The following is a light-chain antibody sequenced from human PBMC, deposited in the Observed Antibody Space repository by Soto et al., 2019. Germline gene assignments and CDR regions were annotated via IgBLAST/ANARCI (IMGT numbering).Light chain of an antibody. Sequence: QSVLTQPPSASGTPGQWVTISCSGSSSNIGVNSVDWYQHLPGTAPKLLIYGTYQRPAGVPDRFSGSESGNTASLTVSGLQAADEADYFCKSYAGSNTYVFGSGTKLTVL. CDR2: GTY. CDR3: KSYAGSNTYV. V-gene: IGLV1-44*01. J-gene: IGLJ1*01. CDR1: SSNIGVNS.